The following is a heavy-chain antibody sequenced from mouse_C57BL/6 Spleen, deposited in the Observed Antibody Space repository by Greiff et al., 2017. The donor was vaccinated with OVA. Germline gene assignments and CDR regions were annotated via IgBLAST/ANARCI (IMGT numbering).Heavy chain of an antibody. D-gene: IGHD2-4*01. CDR2: IYPRDGST. CDR1: GYTFTSYD. J-gene: IGHJ4*01. Sequence: VQLQESGPELVKPGASVKLSCKASGYTFTSYDINWVKQRPGQGLEWIGWIYPRDGSTKYNEKFKGKATLTVDTSSSTAYMELHSLTSEDSAVYFCARERIYYDYDGYAMDYWGQGTSVTVSS. CDR3: ARERIYYDYDGYAMDY. V-gene: IGHV1-85*01.